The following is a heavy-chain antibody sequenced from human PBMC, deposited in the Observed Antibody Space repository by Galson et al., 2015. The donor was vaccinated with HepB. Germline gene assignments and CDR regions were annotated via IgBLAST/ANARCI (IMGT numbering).Heavy chain of an antibody. D-gene: IGHD1-26*01. J-gene: IGHJ3*02. CDR3: ASRVGATGMDALDI. Sequence: SVKVSCKASGGTFSSYAISWVRQAPGQGLEWMGGIIPIFGTANYAQKFQGRVTITADESTSTAYMELSSLRSEDTAVYYCASRVGATGMDALDIWGQGAMVTVSS. V-gene: IGHV1-69*13. CDR2: IIPIFGTA. CDR1: GGTFSSYA.